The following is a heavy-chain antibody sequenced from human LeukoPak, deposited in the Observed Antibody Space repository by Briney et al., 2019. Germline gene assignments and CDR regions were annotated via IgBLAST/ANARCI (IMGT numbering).Heavy chain of an antibody. CDR1: GYSISSGYY. Sequence: SETLSLTCAVSGYSISSGYYWGWIRQPPGKGLEWIGSIYHSGSTYYNPSLKSRVTISVDTSKSQFSLKLSSVAAADTAVYYCAGSKSVRPYPIDYWGQGTLVTVSS. V-gene: IGHV4-38-2*01. CDR2: IYHSGST. D-gene: IGHD1-1*01. J-gene: IGHJ4*02. CDR3: AGSKSVRPYPIDY.